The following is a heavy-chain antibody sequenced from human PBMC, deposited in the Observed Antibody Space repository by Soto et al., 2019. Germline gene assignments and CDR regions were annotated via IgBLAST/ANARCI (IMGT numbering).Heavy chain of an antibody. V-gene: IGHV5-51*01. CDR2: IFPGDSDT. D-gene: IGHD1-1*01. CDR3: AVAYTTGPDAFDI. J-gene: IGHJ3*02. Sequence: GESLKISCNGSGYNFDNYWIGWVRQMPGKGLEWMGMIFPGDSDTKNSPSLQGQITMSVDKSDSSAYLQWRSLRASDTAMYYCAVAYTTGPDAFDIWGQGTMVTVSS. CDR1: GYNFDNYW.